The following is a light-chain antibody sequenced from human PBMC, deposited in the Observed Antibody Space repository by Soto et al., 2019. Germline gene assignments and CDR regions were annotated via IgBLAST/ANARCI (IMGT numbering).Light chain of an antibody. Sequence: EIVLTQFPGTLSLSPGERATLSCRASQSVGRNYVAWYQQKPGQAPRVIIYAASNRASGIPDRFSGSGSGSDFPLTISRREPEDFAVYYCQQYGTSPWAFGQGTKVEIK. CDR3: QQYGTSPWA. CDR1: QSVGRNY. V-gene: IGKV3-20*01. J-gene: IGKJ1*01. CDR2: AAS.